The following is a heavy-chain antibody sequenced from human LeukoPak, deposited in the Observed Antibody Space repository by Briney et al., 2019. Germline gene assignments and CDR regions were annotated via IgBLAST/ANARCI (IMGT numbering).Heavy chain of an antibody. CDR2: ISYDGSNK. Sequence: GGSLRLSCAASGFTFSSYGMHWVRRAPGMGLEWVAVISYDGSNKYYADSVKGRFTISRDNSKNTLYLQMNSLRAEDTAVYYCAKSRDSVFDWLTKVTYYYYGMDVWGQGTTVTVSS. CDR3: AKSRDSVFDWLTKVTYYYYGMDV. CDR1: GFTFSSYG. D-gene: IGHD3-9*01. J-gene: IGHJ6*02. V-gene: IGHV3-30*18.